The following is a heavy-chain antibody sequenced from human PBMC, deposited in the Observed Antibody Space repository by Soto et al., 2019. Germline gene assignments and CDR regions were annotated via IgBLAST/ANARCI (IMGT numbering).Heavy chain of an antibody. J-gene: IGHJ4*02. CDR1: GGTFSSYG. Sequence: SGKVSCKASGGTFSSYGISWVRQAPGQGLEWMGGIIPIFGTANYAQKFQGRVTITADESTSTAYMDSLGAEDTAMYYCAAGEPLLYRGRGTLVTVSS. V-gene: IGHV1-69*13. CDR3: AAGEPLLY. D-gene: IGHD3-10*01. CDR2: IIPIFGTA.